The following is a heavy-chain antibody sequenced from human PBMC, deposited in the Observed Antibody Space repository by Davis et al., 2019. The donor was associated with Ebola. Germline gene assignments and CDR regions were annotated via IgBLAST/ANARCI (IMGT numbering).Heavy chain of an antibody. V-gene: IGHV3-13*01. CDR2: IGTAGDT. D-gene: IGHD2-15*01. Sequence: PGGSLRLSCAASGFTFSSYDMHWVRQATGKGLEWVSAIGTAGDTYYPGSVKGRFTISRDNSNNLLYLQMNSLRAEDTAVYYCAIPDCSGANCYSVYIKNWGQGTLVTVSS. CDR3: AIPDCSGANCYSVYIKN. CDR1: GFTFSSYD. J-gene: IGHJ4*02.